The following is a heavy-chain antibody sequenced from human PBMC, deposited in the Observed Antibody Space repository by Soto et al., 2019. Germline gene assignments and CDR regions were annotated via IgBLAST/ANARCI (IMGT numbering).Heavy chain of an antibody. CDR1: GGSISSYY. Sequence: PSETLSLTCTVSGGSISSYYWSWIRQPPGKGLEWIGYIYYSGSTNYNPSLKSRVTISVDTSKNQFSLKLSSVTAADTAVYYCARASVLRFLEWSNFPFDYWGQGTLVTVSS. CDR2: IYYSGST. V-gene: IGHV4-59*01. D-gene: IGHD3-3*01. J-gene: IGHJ4*02. CDR3: ARASVLRFLEWSNFPFDY.